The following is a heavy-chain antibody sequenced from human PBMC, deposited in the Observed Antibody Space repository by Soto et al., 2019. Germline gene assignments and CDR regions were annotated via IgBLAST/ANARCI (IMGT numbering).Heavy chain of an antibody. D-gene: IGHD3-3*01. CDR2: INGGGIST. CDR1: RVSVRISA. Sequence: PGGSLGLACXACRVSVRISAISLVRQTPEKGLEWVSAINGGGISTYYADSVKGRFTISRDQSKNTIYLQMDSLRVEDTALYYCTKGRYLEWFLSGGGEESWGRGTLVTVSS. J-gene: IGHJ5*02. CDR3: TKGRYLEWFLSGGGEES. V-gene: IGHV3-23*01.